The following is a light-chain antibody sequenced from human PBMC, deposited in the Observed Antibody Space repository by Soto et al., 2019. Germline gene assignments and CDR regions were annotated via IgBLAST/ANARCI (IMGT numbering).Light chain of an antibody. V-gene: IGKV1-39*01. CDR2: GAS. CDR3: QHYLNYPIT. Sequence: DIQITHSPCSVSASVIYRVTITSRASQSISSYLNWYQRKPGTAPKVLISGASNLHGGVPSRFSGSGSRTDFTLTITHLQSEDFATYYCQHYLNYPITFGQGTRLEIK. CDR1: QSISSY. J-gene: IGKJ5*01.